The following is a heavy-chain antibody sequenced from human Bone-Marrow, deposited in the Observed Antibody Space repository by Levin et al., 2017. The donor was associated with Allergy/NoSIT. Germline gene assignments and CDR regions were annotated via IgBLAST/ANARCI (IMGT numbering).Heavy chain of an antibody. CDR2: IYGGNST. CDR1: EFTVRTNY. CDR3: ATARVPTPGYFDY. J-gene: IGHJ4*02. Sequence: GESLKISCATSEFTVRTNYMSWVRQASGKGLEWVSVIYGGNSTYYADSVKGRFTVSRDTSHNTVYLQMRSLRAEDTGVYYCATARVPTPGYFDYWGQGVLVTVSP. D-gene: IGHD3-10*01. V-gene: IGHV3-53*01.